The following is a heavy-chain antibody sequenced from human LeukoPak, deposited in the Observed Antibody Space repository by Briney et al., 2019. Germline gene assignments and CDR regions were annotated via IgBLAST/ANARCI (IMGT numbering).Heavy chain of an antibody. CDR1: GGSISSGSYY. CDR2: IYTSGST. V-gene: IGHV4-61*02. D-gene: IGHD3-22*01. CDR3: ARVRWAYYSDSSGPDAFDI. J-gene: IGHJ3*02. Sequence: PSQTLSLTCTVSGGSISSGSYYWSWIRQPAGKGLEWIGRIYTSGSTNYNPSLKSRVTISVDTSKNQFSLKLSSVTAADTAVYHCARVRWAYYSDSSGPDAFDIWGQGTMVTVSS.